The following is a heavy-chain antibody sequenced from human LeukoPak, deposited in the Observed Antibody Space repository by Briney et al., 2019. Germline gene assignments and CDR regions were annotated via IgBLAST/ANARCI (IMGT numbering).Heavy chain of an antibody. D-gene: IGHD5-18*01. CDR1: GIIFSNYW. V-gene: IGHV3-74*01. Sequence: NPGGSLRLSCAASGIIFSNYWMHWVRQAPGKGLVWVSRINRDGSSTSYADSVKGRFTISRDNAKNTLYLQMNSLRAEDTAVYYCARGGGYSYGSFDYWGQGTLVTASS. CDR3: ARGGGYSYGSFDY. J-gene: IGHJ4*02. CDR2: INRDGSST.